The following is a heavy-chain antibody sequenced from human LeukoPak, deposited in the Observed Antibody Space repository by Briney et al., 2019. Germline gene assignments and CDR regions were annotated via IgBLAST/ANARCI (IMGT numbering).Heavy chain of an antibody. Sequence: GGSLRLSCAASVFTFSSYAMSWVRQAPGKGLEWVSAISGSVGSTYYADSVKGRFAISRDNSKTTLYLKMNSLRAEDPAVYYCAKPMVRGAPYYYYGMDVWGQGTTVTVSS. D-gene: IGHD3-10*01. V-gene: IGHV3-23*01. CDR2: ISGSVGST. J-gene: IGHJ6*02. CDR1: VFTFSSYA. CDR3: AKPMVRGAPYYYYGMDV.